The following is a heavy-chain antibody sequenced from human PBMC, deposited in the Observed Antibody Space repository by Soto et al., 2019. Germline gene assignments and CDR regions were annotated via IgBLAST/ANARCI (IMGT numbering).Heavy chain of an antibody. CDR3: ARDGDVNTGFGKDY. D-gene: IGHD3-16*01. Sequence: GGSLRLSCAASGFTFRSYGMHWVRQAPGKGLEWVAFIWHDGGNKFYAESVKGRFTISRDNSKNTLYLQMTSLSAEDTAMYYCARDGDVNTGFGKDYWGQGTLVTVSS. CDR1: GFTFRSYG. CDR2: IWHDGGNK. J-gene: IGHJ4*02. V-gene: IGHV3-33*01.